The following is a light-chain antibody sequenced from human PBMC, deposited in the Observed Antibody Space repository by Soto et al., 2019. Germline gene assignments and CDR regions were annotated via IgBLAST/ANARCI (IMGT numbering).Light chain of an antibody. V-gene: IGKV3-20*01. Sequence: EIVLTQSPGTLSLSPGERATLSCRASQSVSSSYLAWYQQKPGQPPRLLIYGASSRATGIPDRFSGSGSGTDFTLTISRLEPEDFAVFYCQHSDSLPITFGQGTRLETK. CDR1: QSVSSSY. CDR3: QHSDSLPIT. CDR2: GAS. J-gene: IGKJ5*01.